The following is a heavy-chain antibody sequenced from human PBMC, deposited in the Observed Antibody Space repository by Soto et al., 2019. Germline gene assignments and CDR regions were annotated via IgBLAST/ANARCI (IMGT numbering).Heavy chain of an antibody. V-gene: IGHV3-21*02. Sequence: EVQLVESGGGLVKPGGSLRLSCVASGFSFSSYGMNWVRQAPGKGLEWVSSISRDSIYIYHADSVKGRFTISRDDAKNSLFVQMNSLRAEDTAVYYCGRDLESYRSDYWGHGTLVTVSS. CDR2: ISRDSIYI. CDR3: GRDLESYRSDY. D-gene: IGHD3-10*01. J-gene: IGHJ4*01. CDR1: GFSFSSYG.